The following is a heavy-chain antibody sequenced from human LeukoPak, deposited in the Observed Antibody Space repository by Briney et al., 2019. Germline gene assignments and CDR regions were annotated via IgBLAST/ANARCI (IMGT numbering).Heavy chain of an antibody. V-gene: IGHV1-69*13. CDR1: GGTFSSYA. CDR3: ARFSSGYYPIERDY. CDR2: IIPIFGTA. J-gene: IGHJ4*02. D-gene: IGHD3-22*01. Sequence: SVKASCKASGGTFSSYAISWVRQAPGQGLEWMGGIIPIFGTANYAQKFQGRVTITADESTSTAYMELSSLRSEDTAVYYCARFSSGYYPIERDYWGQGTLVTVSS.